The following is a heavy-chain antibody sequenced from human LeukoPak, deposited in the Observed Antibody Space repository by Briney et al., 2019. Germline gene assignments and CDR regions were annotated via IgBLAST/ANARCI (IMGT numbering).Heavy chain of an antibody. D-gene: IGHD6-13*01. J-gene: IGHJ4*02. CDR2: INHSGST. Sequence: SETLSLTCAVYGGSFSGYYWSWIRQPPEKGLEWIGEINHSGSTNYNPSLKSRVTISVDTSKNQFSLKLSSVTAADTAVYYCARGIAAAGPFDYWGQGTLVTVSS. CDR3: ARGIAAAGPFDY. CDR1: GGSFSGYY. V-gene: IGHV4-34*01.